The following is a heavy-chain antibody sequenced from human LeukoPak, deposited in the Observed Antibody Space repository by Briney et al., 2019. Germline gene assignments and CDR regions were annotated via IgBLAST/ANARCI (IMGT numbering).Heavy chain of an antibody. CDR3: AKDLSGVADYHFEY. Sequence: GRSLRLSCAAYGFTFSRYPMHWVRQAPGKGLEWVAVLSFDGTDKHYADSVKGRFTISRDNSKNTLYLQMHSLRGDDTAVYYCAKDLSGVADYHFEYWGQGTLVTVSS. D-gene: IGHD4-11*01. CDR2: LSFDGTDK. CDR1: GFTFSRYP. J-gene: IGHJ4*02. V-gene: IGHV3-30-3*01.